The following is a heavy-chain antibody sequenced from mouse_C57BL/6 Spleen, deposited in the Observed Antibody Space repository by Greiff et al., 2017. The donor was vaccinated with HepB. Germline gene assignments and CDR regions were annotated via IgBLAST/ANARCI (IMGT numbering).Heavy chain of an antibody. CDR2: IDPSDSYT. J-gene: IGHJ3*01. V-gene: IGHV1-69*01. CDR3: ARRDDYDWFAY. D-gene: IGHD2-4*01. CDR1: GYTFTSYW. Sequence: QVQLQQPGAELVMPGASVKLSCKASGYTFTSYWMHWVKQRPGQGLEWIGEIDPSDSYTNYNQKFKGKSTLTVDKSSITAYMQLSSLTSEDSAVYYCARRDDYDWFAYWGQGTLVTVSA.